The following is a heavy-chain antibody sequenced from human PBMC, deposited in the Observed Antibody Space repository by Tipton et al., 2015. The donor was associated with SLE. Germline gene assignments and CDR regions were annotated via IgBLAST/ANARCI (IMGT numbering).Heavy chain of an antibody. CDR1: GGSISSSSYY. CDR3: ARDYYDSSGYYVDY. V-gene: IGHV4-39*02. Sequence: TLSLTCTVSGGSISSSSYYWGWIRQPPGKGLEWIGSIYYSGSTYYNPSLKSRVTISVDTSKNQFSLQLNSVTPEDTAVYYCARDYYDSSGYYVDYWGQGTLVTVSS. CDR2: IYYSGST. D-gene: IGHD3-22*01. J-gene: IGHJ4*02.